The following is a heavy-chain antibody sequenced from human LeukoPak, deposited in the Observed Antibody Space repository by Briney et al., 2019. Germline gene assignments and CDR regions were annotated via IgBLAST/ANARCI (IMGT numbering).Heavy chain of an antibody. J-gene: IGHJ4*02. CDR2: IWYDGSNK. D-gene: IGHD6-13*01. V-gene: IGHV3-33*06. CDR1: GFTFSSYG. CDR3: AKDSAGYSSSWYDY. Sequence: PGGSLRLSCAASGFTFSSYGMHWVRQAPGKGLEWVAVIWYDGSNKYYADSVKGRFTISRDNSKNTLYLQMNSLRAEDTAVYYCAKDSAGYSSSWYDYWGQGTLVTVSS.